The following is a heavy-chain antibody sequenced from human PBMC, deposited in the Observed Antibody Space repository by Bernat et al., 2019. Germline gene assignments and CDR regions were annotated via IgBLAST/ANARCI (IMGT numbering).Heavy chain of an antibody. CDR3: ARSRGVVAATGWFDP. J-gene: IGHJ5*02. D-gene: IGHD2-15*01. V-gene: IGHV4-39*01. CDR1: GGSISSSSYY. CDR2: IYYSGST. Sequence: QLQLQESGPGLVKPSETLSLTCTVSGGSISSSSYYWGWIREPPGKGLEWIGCIYYSGSTYYNPSLKSRVTISVDTSKIQFSLRLRSVTDVDTAVYCGARSRGVVAATGWFDPWGEGTLVTVSS.